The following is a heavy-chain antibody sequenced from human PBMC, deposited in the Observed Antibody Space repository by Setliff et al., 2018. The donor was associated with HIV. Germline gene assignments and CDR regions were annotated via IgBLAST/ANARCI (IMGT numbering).Heavy chain of an antibody. D-gene: IGHD5-18*01. CDR1: GGSISSYY. CDR3: ARCHTAFDP. V-gene: IGHV4-4*08. J-gene: IGHJ5*02. Sequence: SETLSLTCTVSGGSISSYYWSWIRQPPGKGLEWIGYIYTSGSTNYNPSLKSRVTISVDTSKNQFSLKLSSVTAADTAVYYCARCHTAFDPWGQGTLVTVSS. CDR2: IYTSGST.